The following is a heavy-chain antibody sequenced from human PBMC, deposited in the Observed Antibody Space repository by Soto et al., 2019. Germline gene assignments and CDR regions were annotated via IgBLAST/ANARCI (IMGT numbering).Heavy chain of an antibody. D-gene: IGHD6-19*01. CDR3: AIPSGLTVTGPDY. J-gene: IGHJ4*02. CDR1: GFIFSNYA. Sequence: SXRLSFAASGFIFSNYAMSWVRQAPGKGLEWVSAISDNGDSTDYADSVKGRFTISRDNSKNTLYLQMNSLRAEDTAVYYCAIPSGLTVTGPDYWGQGTLVTVSS. CDR2: ISDNGDST. V-gene: IGHV3-23*01.